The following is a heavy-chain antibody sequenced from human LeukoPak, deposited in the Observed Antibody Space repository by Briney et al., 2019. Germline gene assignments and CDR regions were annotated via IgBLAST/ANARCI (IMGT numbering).Heavy chain of an antibody. CDR1: GYSFTNYG. Sequence: ASVKVSCKTSGYSFTNYGMNWVRQAPGQGLEWMGGIIPIFGTANYAQKFQGRVTITADESTSTAYMELSSLRSEDTAVYYCARGLGGYSYEYYFDYWGQGTLVTVSS. CDR3: ARGLGGYSYEYYFDY. V-gene: IGHV1-69*13. D-gene: IGHD5-18*01. J-gene: IGHJ4*02. CDR2: IIPIFGTA.